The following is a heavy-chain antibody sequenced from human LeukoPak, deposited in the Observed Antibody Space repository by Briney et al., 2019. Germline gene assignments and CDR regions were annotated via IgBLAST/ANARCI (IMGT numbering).Heavy chain of an antibody. Sequence: SETPSLTCTVSGGSISNYYWSWIRQPPGKGLEWIGYIYYSGSTNYNPSLKSRVTISVDTSKNQFSLKLSSVTAADTAVYYCARSVVRRFGKRYYYYGMDVWGQGTTVTVSS. CDR3: ARSVVRRFGKRYYYYGMDV. V-gene: IGHV4-59*08. CDR1: GGSISNYY. D-gene: IGHD3-10*01. CDR2: IYYSGST. J-gene: IGHJ6*02.